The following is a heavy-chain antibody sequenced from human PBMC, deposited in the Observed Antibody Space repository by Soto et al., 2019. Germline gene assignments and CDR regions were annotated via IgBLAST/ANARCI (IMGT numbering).Heavy chain of an antibody. CDR3: ASNSPLWFGELWYYGMDV. CDR1: GYTFTSYY. CDR2: INPSGGST. V-gene: IGHV1-46*01. J-gene: IGHJ6*02. D-gene: IGHD3-10*01. Sequence: QVQLVQSGAEVKKPGASVKVSCKASGYTFTSYYMHWVRQAPGQGLEWMGIINPSGGSTSYAQKFQCRVTMTRDTSTSTVYMELSSLRSEDTAVYYCASNSPLWFGELWYYGMDVWGQGTTVTVSS.